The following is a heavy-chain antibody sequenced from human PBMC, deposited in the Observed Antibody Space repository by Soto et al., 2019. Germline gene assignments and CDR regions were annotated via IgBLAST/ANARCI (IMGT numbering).Heavy chain of an antibody. CDR1: GGSISSGGYY. Sequence: QVQLQESGPGLVKPSQTLSLTCTVSGGSISSGGYYWSWIRQHPGKGLEWIGYIYYSGSTYYNPSLKSRVTISVDTSKNQFSLKLSSVTAADTAVYYCARETSPTPSVWSGYLTDAFDIWGQGTMVTVSS. CDR3: ARETSPTPSVWSGYLTDAFDI. V-gene: IGHV4-31*03. CDR2: IYYSGST. J-gene: IGHJ3*02. D-gene: IGHD3-3*01.